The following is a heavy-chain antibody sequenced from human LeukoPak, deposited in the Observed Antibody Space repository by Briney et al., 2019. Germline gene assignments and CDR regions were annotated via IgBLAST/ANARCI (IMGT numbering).Heavy chain of an antibody. D-gene: IGHD2-21*02. Sequence: PGGSLTLSCVASRFTFSNYWMSWVRQAPGKGLEWVAHINQDGSKKRYADSMKGRFTISRDNAKESLYLQLNSLRAEDTAVYYCAKWGPYCVGDYCPALDSWGPGTLVTVSS. J-gene: IGHJ4*02. V-gene: IGHV3-7*01. CDR3: AKWGPYCVGDYCPALDS. CDR2: INQDGSKK. CDR1: RFTFSNYW.